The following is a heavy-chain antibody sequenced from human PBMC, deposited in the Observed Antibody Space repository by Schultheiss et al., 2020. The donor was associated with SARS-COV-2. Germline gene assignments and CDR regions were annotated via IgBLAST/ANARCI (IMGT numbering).Heavy chain of an antibody. CDR3: ARDGGRDYYGMDV. CDR1: GGSFSGYY. CDR2: MYYSGST. D-gene: IGHD3-3*01. J-gene: IGHJ6*02. Sequence: SETLSLTCAVYGGSFSGYYWSWIRQPPGKGLEWIGYMYYSGSTNYNPSLKSRVTISVDTSKNQFSLKLSSVTAADTAVYYCARDGGRDYYGMDVWGQGTTVTVSS. V-gene: IGHV4-59*01.